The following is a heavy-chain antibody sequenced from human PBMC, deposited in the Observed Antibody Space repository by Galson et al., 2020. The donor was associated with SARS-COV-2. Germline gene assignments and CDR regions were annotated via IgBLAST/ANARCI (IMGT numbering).Heavy chain of an antibody. Sequence: GESLKISCAASGFSVSTNYMSWVRQAPGKGLEWVSVVYVASTTYYADSVEGRFTISRDESKNMLYLQMNSLRSEDTAVYYCARLHYYYYYMDVWGKGTTVTVSS. CDR2: VYVASTT. CDR3: ARLHYYYYYMDV. CDR1: GFSVSTNY. J-gene: IGHJ6*03. V-gene: IGHV3-66*02.